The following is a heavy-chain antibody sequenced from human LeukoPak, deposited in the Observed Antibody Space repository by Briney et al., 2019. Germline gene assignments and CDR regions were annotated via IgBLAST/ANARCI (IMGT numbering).Heavy chain of an antibody. CDR2: ISSSTGYT. D-gene: IGHD5-18*01. J-gene: IGHJ4*02. CDR1: GFTFSDYY. CDR3: ARTAREAEY. Sequence: GGSLRLSCAASGFTFSDYYMTWIRQAPGKGLEWLSFISSSTGYTNYADSVKGRFTIFRDNAKNSLYLQMNSLRAEDTAVYYCARTAREAEYWGQGTLVTVSS. V-gene: IGHV3-11*06.